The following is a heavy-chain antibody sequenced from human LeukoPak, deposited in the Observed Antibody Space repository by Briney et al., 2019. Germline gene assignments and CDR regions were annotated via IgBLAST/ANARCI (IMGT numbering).Heavy chain of an antibody. Sequence: SETLSLTCAVYGGSFSGYYWSWIRQPPGKGLEWIGEINHSGSTNYNPSLKSRVTISVDTSKNQFSLKLSSVTAADTAVYYCASYRIYYYYGMDVWGQGTTVTVSS. CDR1: GGSFSGYY. J-gene: IGHJ6*02. CDR2: INHSGST. D-gene: IGHD1-14*01. V-gene: IGHV4-34*01. CDR3: ASYRIYYYYGMDV.